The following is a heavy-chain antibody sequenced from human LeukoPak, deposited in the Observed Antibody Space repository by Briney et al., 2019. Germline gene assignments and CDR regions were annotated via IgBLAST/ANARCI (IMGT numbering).Heavy chain of an antibody. D-gene: IGHD6-19*01. Sequence: GGSVRLSCAASGFTVSSHYMSWVRQAPGKGLEWVSVIYSAGSIDYADSVKGRFTISRDNSKNTLYLQMNSLRAEDTAVYYCAKDRVFGSSGWYYFDYWGQGTLVTVSS. CDR3: AKDRVFGSSGWYYFDY. CDR2: IYSAGSI. CDR1: GFTVSSHY. J-gene: IGHJ4*02. V-gene: IGHV3-66*01.